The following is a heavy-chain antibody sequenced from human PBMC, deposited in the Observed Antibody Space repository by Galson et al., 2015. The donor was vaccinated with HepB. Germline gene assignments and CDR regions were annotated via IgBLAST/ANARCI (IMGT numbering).Heavy chain of an antibody. CDR1: GFTFGDYA. CDR2: IRSKAYGGTT. J-gene: IGHJ3*02. CDR3: TRVRAGSGWTGAFDI. V-gene: IGHV3-49*03. Sequence: SLRLSCAASGFTFGDYAMSWFRQAPGKGLEWVGFIRSKAYGGTTEYAASVKGRFTISRDDSKSIAYLQMNSLKTEDTAVYYCTRVRAGSGWTGAFDIWGQGTMVTVSS. D-gene: IGHD6-19*01.